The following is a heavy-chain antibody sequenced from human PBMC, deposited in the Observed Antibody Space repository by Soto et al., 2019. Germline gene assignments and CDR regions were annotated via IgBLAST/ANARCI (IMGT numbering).Heavy chain of an antibody. Sequence: EVQLVESGGGLVKPGGSLRLSCAASGFTFSNAWMSWVRQAPGKGLEWVGRIKSKTDGGTTDYAAPVKGRFTISRDDSKNTLYLQMNSLKTEDTAVYYCTTDQIGNWNVLLEADYYYYMDVWGKGTTVTVSS. CDR3: TTDQIGNWNVLLEADYYYYMDV. V-gene: IGHV3-15*01. J-gene: IGHJ6*03. CDR2: IKSKTDGGTT. CDR1: GFTFSNAW. D-gene: IGHD1-1*01.